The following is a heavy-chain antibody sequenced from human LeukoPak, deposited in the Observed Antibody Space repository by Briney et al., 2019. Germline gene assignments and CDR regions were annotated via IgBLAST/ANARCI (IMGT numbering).Heavy chain of an antibody. CDR3: ARGTRANDAFDI. V-gene: IGHV3-21*01. CDR2: ISSSSSYI. J-gene: IGHJ3*02. CDR1: GFTFSSYS. Sequence: PGGSLRLSCAASGFTFSSYSMNWVRQAPGKGLEWVSSISSSSSYIYYADSVKGRYTISRDNAKNSLYLQMNSLRAEDTAVYYCARGTRANDAFDIWGQGTMVTVSS. D-gene: IGHD1-26*01.